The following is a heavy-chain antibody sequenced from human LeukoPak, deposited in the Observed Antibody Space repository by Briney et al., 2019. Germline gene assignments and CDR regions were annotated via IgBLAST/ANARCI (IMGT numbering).Heavy chain of an antibody. CDR2: ISGSGGST. V-gene: IGHV3-23*01. Sequence: GGSLRLSCAASGFTFDIYAMNWVRQAPGKGLEWVSVISGSGGSTYYADSVKGRFTISRDNAKNTLYLQMNSLRAEDTAVYYCASASSHRIAAGGDYWGQGTLVTVSS. D-gene: IGHD6-13*01. CDR1: GFTFDIYA. J-gene: IGHJ4*02. CDR3: ASASSHRIAAGGDY.